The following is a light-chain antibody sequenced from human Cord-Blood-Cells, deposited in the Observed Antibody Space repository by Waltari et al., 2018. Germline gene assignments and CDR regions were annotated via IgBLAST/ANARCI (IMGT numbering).Light chain of an antibody. J-gene: IGLJ1*01. CDR1: SSDVGGYNY. Sequence: QSALTQPASVSGSPGQSITISCTVTSSDVGGYNYLSWYQQHPGKAPKLMIYDVSNRPSGVSNRFSDSKSGIAASMTISGLQAEYEADYYCSSYTSSSTPFVFGTGTKVTVL. CDR3: SSYTSSSTPFV. V-gene: IGLV2-14*03. CDR2: DVS.